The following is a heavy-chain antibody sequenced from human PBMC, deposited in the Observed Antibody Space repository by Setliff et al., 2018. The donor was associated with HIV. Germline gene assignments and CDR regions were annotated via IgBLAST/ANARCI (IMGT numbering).Heavy chain of an antibody. CDR1: GGSFSGYY. CDR3: AANPGIAPGGEFDY. Sequence: SSETLSLTCAVYGGSFSGYYWSWIRQPPGKGLEWIGEINHSGSTNYNPSLKSRVTISIDTSKNQFSLKLSSVTAADTAVYYCAANPGIAPGGEFDYWGQGTLVTVSS. J-gene: IGHJ4*02. V-gene: IGHV4-34*01. CDR2: INHSGST. D-gene: IGHD6-13*01.